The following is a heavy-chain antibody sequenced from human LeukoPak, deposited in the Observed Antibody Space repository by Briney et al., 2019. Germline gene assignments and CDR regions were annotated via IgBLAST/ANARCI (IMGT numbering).Heavy chain of an antibody. Sequence: GGSLRLSCAASGFTFSSYGMHWVRQAPGKGLDWVAFIHHDGSNKYYADSVRGRFTISRDNSKNTLYLQMNSLRAEDTAVYYCAKAKMAAAGRAFDYWGQGTLVTVSS. CDR2: IHHDGSNK. CDR3: AKAKMAAAGRAFDY. D-gene: IGHD6-13*01. J-gene: IGHJ4*02. CDR1: GFTFSSYG. V-gene: IGHV3-30*02.